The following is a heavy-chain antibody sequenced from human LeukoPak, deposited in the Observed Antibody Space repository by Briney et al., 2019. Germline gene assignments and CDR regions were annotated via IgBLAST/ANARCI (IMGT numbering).Heavy chain of an antibody. D-gene: IGHD6-13*01. J-gene: IGHJ4*02. CDR2: IYPGDSDT. CDR3: ARLEEGSSWYGYSYYFDY. CDR1: GYSFTSYW. Sequence: GESLKISCKGSGYSFTSYWIGWVRQMPGKGLEWMGIIYPGDSDTRYSPSFQGQVTISADKSISTAYLQWSSLKASDTAMYYRARLEEGSSWYGYSYYFDYWGQGTLVTVSS. V-gene: IGHV5-51*01.